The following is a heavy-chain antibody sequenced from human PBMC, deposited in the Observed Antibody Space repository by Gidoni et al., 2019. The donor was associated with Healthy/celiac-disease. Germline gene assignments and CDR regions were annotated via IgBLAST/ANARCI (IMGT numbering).Heavy chain of an antibody. V-gene: IGHV3-30*18. CDR3: AKEGTDYGDYGDYFDY. CDR2: ISYDGSNK. D-gene: IGHD4-17*01. Sequence: QVQLVESGGGVVQPGRSLRLSCAASVFTFSSYGMHWVRQAPGKGLEWVAVISYDGSNKYYADSVKGRFTISRDNSKNTLYLQMNSLRAEDTAVYYCAKEGTDYGDYGDYFDYWGQGTLVTVSS. CDR1: VFTFSSYG. J-gene: IGHJ4*02.